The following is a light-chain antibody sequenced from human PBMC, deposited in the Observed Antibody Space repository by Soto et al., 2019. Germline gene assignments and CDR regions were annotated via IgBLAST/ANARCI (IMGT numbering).Light chain of an antibody. CDR1: SSDVGGYNY. CDR3: SSYTSSSTLLVV. V-gene: IGLV2-14*01. Sequence: QSALTQPASVSGSPGQSITISCTGTSSDVGGYNYVSWYQQHPGKAPKLMIYEVSNRPSGVSNRFSGSTSGNTASLTISGLQAEDEADYYCSSYTSSSTLLVVFGGGTKLTVL. CDR2: EVS. J-gene: IGLJ2*01.